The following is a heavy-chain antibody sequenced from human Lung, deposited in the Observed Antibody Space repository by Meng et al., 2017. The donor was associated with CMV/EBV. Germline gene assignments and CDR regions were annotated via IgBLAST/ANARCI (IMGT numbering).Heavy chain of an antibody. V-gene: IGHV3-21*01. Sequence: GGSPRLXCAASGFTFSSYSMNWVRQAPGKGLEWVSSISSSSSYIYYADSVKGRFTISRDNAKNSLYLQMNSLRAEDTAVYYCARAGGFHPTDYWGQGTLVTVSS. D-gene: IGHD5-12*01. CDR2: ISSSSSYI. CDR3: ARAGGFHPTDY. CDR1: GFTFSSYS. J-gene: IGHJ4*02.